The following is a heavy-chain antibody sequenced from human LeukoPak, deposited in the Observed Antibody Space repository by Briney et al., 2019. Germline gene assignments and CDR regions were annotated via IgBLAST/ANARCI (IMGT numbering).Heavy chain of an antibody. CDR3: AKQGRRGYSYARSYYFDY. CDR1: GFTFSNYG. D-gene: IGHD5-18*01. CDR2: ISYDGNNQ. V-gene: IGHV3-30*18. Sequence: GGSLRLSCAASGFTFSNYGMHWVRQAPGKGLERVAVISYDGNNQYYGDSVKGRFTISRDNSKSTLYLQMNSLRGEDTAVYYCAKQGRRGYSYARSYYFDYWGQGTLVTVSS. J-gene: IGHJ4*02.